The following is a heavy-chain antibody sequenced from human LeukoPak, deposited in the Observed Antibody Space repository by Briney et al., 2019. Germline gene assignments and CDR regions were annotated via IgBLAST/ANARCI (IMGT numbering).Heavy chain of an antibody. CDR2: INWNGGST. Sequence: GGSLRLSCAASGFTFSRYSMNWVRQAPGKGLEWVSGINWNGGSTGYADSVKGRFTISRDNAKNSLYLQMNSLRAEDTALYYCARAQYYYDSSGYQNYYYYYMDVWGKGTTVTVSS. V-gene: IGHV3-20*04. CDR3: ARAQYYYDSSGYQNYYYYYMDV. D-gene: IGHD3-22*01. CDR1: GFTFSRYS. J-gene: IGHJ6*03.